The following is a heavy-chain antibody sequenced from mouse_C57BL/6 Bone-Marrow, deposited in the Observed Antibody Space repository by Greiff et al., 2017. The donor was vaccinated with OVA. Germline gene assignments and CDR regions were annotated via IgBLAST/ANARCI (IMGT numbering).Heavy chain of an antibody. D-gene: IGHD2-1*01. CDR1: GFSLTSYA. CDR3: ARERVELRWSYYDV. V-gene: IGHV2-9-1*01. CDR2: IWTGGGT. Sequence: QVQLMESGPGLVAPSQSLSITCPVSGFSLTSYAISWVRQPPGKGLEWLGVIWTGGGTNYNSALKSRLSISNDNSKRQVFLKMNSLQTDDTARNYGARERVELRWSYYDVWGTGTTVTVSS. J-gene: IGHJ1*03.